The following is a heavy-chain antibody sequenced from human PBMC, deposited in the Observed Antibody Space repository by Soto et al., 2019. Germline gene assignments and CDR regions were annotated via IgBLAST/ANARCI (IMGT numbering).Heavy chain of an antibody. CDR3: ARDGWDGYNDY. CDR2: IYYSGST. V-gene: IGHV4-59*01. CDR1: GGSISSYY. Sequence: ETLSLTCTVSGGSISSYYWSWIRQPPGKGLEWIGYIYYSGSTNYNPSLKSRVTISVDTSKNQFSLKLSSVTAADTAVYYCARDGWDGYNDYWGQGTLVTVSS. J-gene: IGHJ4*02. D-gene: IGHD5-12*01.